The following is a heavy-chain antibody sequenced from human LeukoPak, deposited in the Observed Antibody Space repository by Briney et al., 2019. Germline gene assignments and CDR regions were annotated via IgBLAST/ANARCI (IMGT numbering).Heavy chain of an antibody. Sequence: PSETLSLTCTVSGGSISSGFYYWSWIRQPAGKGLEWIGRIYTSGSTNYNPSLKSRVTISVDRSKNQFSLKLSSVTAADTAVYYCARGVGPRLTIFGVVTTHFDYWGQGTLVTVSS. V-gene: IGHV4-61*02. CDR3: ARGVGPRLTIFGVVTTHFDY. CDR1: GGSISSGFYY. J-gene: IGHJ4*02. CDR2: IYTSGST. D-gene: IGHD3-3*01.